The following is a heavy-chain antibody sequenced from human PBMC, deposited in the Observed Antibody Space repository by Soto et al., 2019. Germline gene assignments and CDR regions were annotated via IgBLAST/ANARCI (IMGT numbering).Heavy chain of an antibody. D-gene: IGHD1-26*01. V-gene: IGHV4-39*01. CDR1: GGSISSSSYY. J-gene: IGHJ4*02. Sequence: SDTLSLTCTVSGGSISSSSYYWGWIRQPPGKGLEWIGSIYYSGSTYYNPSLKSRVTISVDTSKNQFSLKLSSVTAADTAVYYCATSLSYSIGGAHWGQGTLVTVSS. CDR2: IYYSGST. CDR3: ATSLSYSIGGAH.